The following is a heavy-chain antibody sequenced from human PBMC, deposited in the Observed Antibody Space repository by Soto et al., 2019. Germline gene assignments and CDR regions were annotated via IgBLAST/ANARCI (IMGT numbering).Heavy chain of an antibody. V-gene: IGHV1-69*13. CDR3: ARDGGWFDP. J-gene: IGHJ5*02. CDR1: GYTFTNYG. Sequence: GASVKVSCKASGYTFTNYGISWVRQAPGQGLEWMGGISPINGNANYAQKFQGRVTITADESTSTAYMELSSLRSEDTAVYYCARDGGWFDPWGQGTLVTVSS. CDR2: ISPINGNA.